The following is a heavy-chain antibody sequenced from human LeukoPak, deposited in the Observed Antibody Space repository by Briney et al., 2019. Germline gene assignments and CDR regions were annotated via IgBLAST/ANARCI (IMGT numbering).Heavy chain of an antibody. Sequence: KTGGSLRLSCAASGFTFSSYSMNWVRQAPGKGLEWVSSISSSSSYIYYADSVKGRFTISRDNAKNSLYLQMNSLRAEDTAVYYCARGSFRLPFDYWGQGTLVTVSS. CDR1: GFTFSSYS. CDR3: ARGSFRLPFDY. CDR2: ISSSSSYI. D-gene: IGHD3-16*02. J-gene: IGHJ4*02. V-gene: IGHV3-21*01.